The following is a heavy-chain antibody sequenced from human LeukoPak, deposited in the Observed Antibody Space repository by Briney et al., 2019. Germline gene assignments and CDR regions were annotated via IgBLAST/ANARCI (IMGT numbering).Heavy chain of an antibody. D-gene: IGHD2-2*03. V-gene: IGHV4-39*01. J-gene: IGHJ4*02. Sequence: SETLSLTCTVSGGSISSSSYYWGWIRQPPGKGLEWIGSIYYSGSTYYNPSLKSRVTISVDTSKNQFSLKLSSVTAADTAVYYCARHMDIVVVPAAMDYWGREPWSPSPQ. CDR2: IYYSGST. CDR1: GGSISSSSYY. CDR3: ARHMDIVVVPAAMDY.